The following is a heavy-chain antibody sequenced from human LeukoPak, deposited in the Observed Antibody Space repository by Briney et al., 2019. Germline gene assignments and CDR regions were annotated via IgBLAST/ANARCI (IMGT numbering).Heavy chain of an antibody. Sequence: NPSETLSLTCAVYGGSFSGYYWSWIRQPPGKGLEWIGYIYYSGSTNYNPSLKSRVTISVDTSKNQFSLKLSSVTAADTAVYYCASASGTGAAGTSFFDYWGQGTLVTVSS. V-gene: IGHV4-59*01. CDR1: GGSFSGYY. CDR2: IYYSGST. CDR3: ASASGTGAAGTSFFDY. D-gene: IGHD6-13*01. J-gene: IGHJ4*02.